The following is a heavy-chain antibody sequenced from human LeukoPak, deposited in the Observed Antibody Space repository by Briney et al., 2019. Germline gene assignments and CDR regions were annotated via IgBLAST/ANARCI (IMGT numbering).Heavy chain of an antibody. CDR1: VYTFTSHD. Sequence: ASVKVSCKASVYTFTSHDINWVRQATGQGLEWMGWMNPNSGNTGYAQKFQDRVTMTRNTSISTAYMELSSLESEDTAVYYCASALKRGSAGTLIDYWGQGNLVTVSS. CDR3: ASALKRGSAGTLIDY. J-gene: IGHJ4*02. CDR2: MNPNSGNT. D-gene: IGHD6-13*01. V-gene: IGHV1-8*01.